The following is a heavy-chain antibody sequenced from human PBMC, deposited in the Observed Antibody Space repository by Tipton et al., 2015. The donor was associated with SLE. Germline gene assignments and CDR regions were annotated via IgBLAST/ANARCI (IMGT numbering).Heavy chain of an antibody. CDR2: ISSSGSTI. V-gene: IGHV3-48*03. J-gene: IGHJ6*03. D-gene: IGHD2-2*01. Sequence: SLRLSCAASGFTFSSYEMNWVRQAPGKGLEWVSYISSSGSTIYYADSVKGRFTISRDNAKNSLYLQMNSLRAEDTAVYYCARVEEGIVVVPAASMDVWGKGTTVTVSS. CDR3: ARVEEGIVVVPAASMDV. CDR1: GFTFSSYE.